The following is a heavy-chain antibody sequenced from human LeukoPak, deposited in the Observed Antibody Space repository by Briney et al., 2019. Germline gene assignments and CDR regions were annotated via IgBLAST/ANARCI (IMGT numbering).Heavy chain of an antibody. V-gene: IGHV3-48*03. CDR3: ARAQELLWFGELRALDY. Sequence: GGSLRLSCAASGFTFSSYEMNWVRQAPGKGLEWVSYISSSGSTIYYANPVKGRFTISRDNAKNSLYLQMNSLRAEDTAVYYCARAQELLWFGELRALDYWGQGTLVTVSS. J-gene: IGHJ4*02. CDR2: ISSSGSTI. CDR1: GFTFSSYE. D-gene: IGHD3-10*01.